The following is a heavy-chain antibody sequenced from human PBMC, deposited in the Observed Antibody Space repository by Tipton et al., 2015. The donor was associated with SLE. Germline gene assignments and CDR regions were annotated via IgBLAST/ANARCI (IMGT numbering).Heavy chain of an antibody. CDR3: ARDREGSDLRFDY. J-gene: IGHJ4*02. CDR1: GGSISSGGYY. V-gene: IGHV4-31*03. D-gene: IGHD3-10*01. Sequence: TLSLTCTVSGGSISSGGYYWSWIRQHPGKGLEWIGYIYYSGNTYYNPSLKSRVTISVDTSKNQFSLNLSSVTAADTAVYYCARDREGSDLRFDYWGQGTLVTVSS. CDR2: IYYSGNT.